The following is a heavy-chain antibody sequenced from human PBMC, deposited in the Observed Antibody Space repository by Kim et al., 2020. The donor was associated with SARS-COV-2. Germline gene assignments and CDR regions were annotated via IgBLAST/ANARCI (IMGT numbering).Heavy chain of an antibody. V-gene: IGHV3-30*01. CDR3: ARDRGFLEWLHLCDY. J-gene: IGHJ4*02. D-gene: IGHD3-3*01. Sequence: TVNGRFIISRDNSKNTLYLQMNSLGAEDTAVYYCARDRGFLEWLHLCDYWGQGTLVTVSS.